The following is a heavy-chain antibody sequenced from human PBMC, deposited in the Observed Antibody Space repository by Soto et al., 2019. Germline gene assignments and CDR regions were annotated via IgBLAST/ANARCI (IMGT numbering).Heavy chain of an antibody. J-gene: IGHJ5*02. Sequence: SVKVSCKASEDTLSSYAISWVRQAPGQGLEWMGGIIPFSGTANYAQKFQGRVTITADKSTSTAYMELSSLRSEDTAVYYCVREGYYDSSGYYPGWFDPWGQGTLVTVSS. CDR1: EDTLSSYA. CDR2: IIPFSGTA. V-gene: IGHV1-69*06. D-gene: IGHD3-22*01. CDR3: VREGYYDSSGYYPGWFDP.